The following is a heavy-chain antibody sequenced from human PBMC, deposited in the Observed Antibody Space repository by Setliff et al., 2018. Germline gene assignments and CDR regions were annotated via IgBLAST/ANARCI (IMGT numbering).Heavy chain of an antibody. J-gene: IGHJ5*01. D-gene: IGHD2-15*01. V-gene: IGHV4-39*07. Sequence: PSETLSLTCTVSGDSISRSTYYWGWIRQSPGKGLDWIGTVDHSGNTFYNPSLKSRVTISFITSKNQISLKLGSVTPADTAVYYWARARYCSGGRCYWTWLDSWAQGTLVTVSS. CDR3: ARARYCSGGRCYWTWLDS. CDR2: VDHSGNT. CDR1: GDSISRSTYY.